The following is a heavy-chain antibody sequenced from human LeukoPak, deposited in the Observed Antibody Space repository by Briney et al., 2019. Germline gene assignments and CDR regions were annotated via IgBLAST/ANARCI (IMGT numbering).Heavy chain of an antibody. J-gene: IGHJ5*02. CDR1: GGSFSGYY. D-gene: IGHD1-7*01. V-gene: IGHV4-34*01. CDR2: INHSGST. CDR3: ARGLTGTTVTWFDP. Sequence: SETLSLTCAVYGGSFSGYYWSWIRQPPGKGLEWIGEINHSGSTYYNPSLNSRVTISVDTSKNQFSLKLSSVTAADTAVYYCARGLTGTTVTWFDPWGQGTLVTVSS.